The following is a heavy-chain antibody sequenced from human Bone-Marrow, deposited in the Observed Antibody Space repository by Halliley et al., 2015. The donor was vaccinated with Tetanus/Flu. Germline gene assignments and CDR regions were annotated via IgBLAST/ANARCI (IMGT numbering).Heavy chain of an antibody. J-gene: IGHJ4*02. Sequence: WIWYISYRGNTYHNPSLKSRVTISVDPSKKQFSLKLSPVTAADTAVYYCARDVGYCEGGFAYWGPGTLVTVSS. D-gene: IGHD1-26*01. CDR2: ISYRGNT. CDR3: ARDVGYCEGGFAY. V-gene: IGHV4-30-4*01.